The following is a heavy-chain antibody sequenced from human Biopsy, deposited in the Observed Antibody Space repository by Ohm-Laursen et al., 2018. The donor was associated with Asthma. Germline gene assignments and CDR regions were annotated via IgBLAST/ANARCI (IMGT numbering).Heavy chain of an antibody. CDR3: TKDTGELGMSAFDV. V-gene: IGHV3-7*03. Sequence: GSLRLSCSASGFTFGDYWMSWVRQVPGKGLEWVANIKHDGTEKNHVDSLKGRFTISRDNAKNSLYLQMNSLRVEDTAFYHCTKDTGELGMSAFDVWGQGTMVAVSS. D-gene: IGHD7-27*01. CDR1: GFTFGDYW. J-gene: IGHJ3*01. CDR2: IKHDGTEK.